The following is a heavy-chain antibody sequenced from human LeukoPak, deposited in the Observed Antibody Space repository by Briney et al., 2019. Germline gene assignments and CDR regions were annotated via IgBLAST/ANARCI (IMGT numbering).Heavy chain of an antibody. CDR3: ARATPITMVRGVIDHFDY. V-gene: IGHV4-59*07. Sequence: SDTLSLTCTVSGGSISSYYWSWIRQPPGKGLEWIGYIYYSGSTNYNPSLKSRVTISVDTSKNQFSLKLSSVTAADTAVYYCARATPITMVRGVIDHFDYWGQGTLVTVSS. J-gene: IGHJ4*02. CDR2: IYYSGST. D-gene: IGHD3-10*01. CDR1: GGSISSYY.